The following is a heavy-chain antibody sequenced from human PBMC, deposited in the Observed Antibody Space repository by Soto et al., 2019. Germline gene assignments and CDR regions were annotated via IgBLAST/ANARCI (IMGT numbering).Heavy chain of an antibody. J-gene: IGHJ4*02. CDR1: GYTLTSYG. CDR3: ARDAAVGLFDY. Sequence: ASVKGSCKASGYTLTSYGISWVRQAPGQGLEWMGWINPYNGNTKYAQKLQGRVTMTTDTSTSTAYMELRSLRSDDTAVYYCARDAAVGLFDYWGQGTLVTVSS. V-gene: IGHV1-18*01. CDR2: INPYNGNT. D-gene: IGHD1-26*01.